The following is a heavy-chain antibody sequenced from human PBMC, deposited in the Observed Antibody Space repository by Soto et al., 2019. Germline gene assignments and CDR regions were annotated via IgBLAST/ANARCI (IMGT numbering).Heavy chain of an antibody. CDR3: AKGVYYYDSSGYYYFDY. Sequence: GGSLRLSCAASGFTFSSYAMSWVRQAPGKGLEWVSAISGSGGSTYYADSVKGRFTISRDNSKNTLYLQMNSLRAEDAAVYYCAKGVYYYDSSGYYYFDYWGQGTLVTVSS. J-gene: IGHJ4*02. V-gene: IGHV3-23*01. CDR1: GFTFSSYA. CDR2: ISGSGGST. D-gene: IGHD3-22*01.